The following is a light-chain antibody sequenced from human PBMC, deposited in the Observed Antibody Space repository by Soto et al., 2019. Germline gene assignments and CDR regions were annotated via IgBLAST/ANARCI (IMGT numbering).Light chain of an antibody. CDR2: TAS. J-gene: IGKJ1*01. Sequence: GDRVTITCRASQSINNFLAWYQQTPGRAPKLLIYTASNLESGVPSRFSGSGSGTEFTLTISGLQPDDFATYYCQQYNGYSGTFGQGTKVEIK. CDR3: QQYNGYSGT. V-gene: IGKV1-5*03. CDR1: QSINNF.